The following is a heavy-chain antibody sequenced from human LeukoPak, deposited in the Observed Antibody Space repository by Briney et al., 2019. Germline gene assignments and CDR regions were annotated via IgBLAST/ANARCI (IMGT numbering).Heavy chain of an antibody. CDR2: INHSGRT. J-gene: IGHJ4*02. D-gene: IGHD2-8*01. CDR3: ARGIVLMVYAVFDY. CDR1: GVTISNYY. Sequence: KPSETLSLTSTVSGVTISNYYWSWIGPPPGNGREWSGEINHSGRTNCNPSLKSRGTISVDTSKNQSSLKLSSVTATDTAVYYCARGIVLMVYAVFDYWGQGTLVTVSP. V-gene: IGHV4-34*01.